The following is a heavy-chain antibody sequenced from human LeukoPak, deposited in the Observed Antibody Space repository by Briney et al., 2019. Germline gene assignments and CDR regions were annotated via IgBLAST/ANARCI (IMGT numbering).Heavy chain of an antibody. CDR1: GGSISTDH. J-gene: IGHJ4*02. CDR2: IYISGST. CDR3: AREGAARPGFDY. Sequence: SETLSLTCTVSGGSISTDHWNWIRQPAGKGLEWIGRIYISGSTNYNPSLKSRVTVSADTSKNLFSLNLRSVTAADTAVYYCAREGAARPGFDYWGQGTLVTVSS. D-gene: IGHD6-6*01. V-gene: IGHV4-4*07.